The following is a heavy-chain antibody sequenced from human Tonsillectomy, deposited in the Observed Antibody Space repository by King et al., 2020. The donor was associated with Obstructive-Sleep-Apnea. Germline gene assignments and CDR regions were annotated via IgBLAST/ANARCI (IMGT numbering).Heavy chain of an antibody. CDR1: GFTFSNYG. CDR3: AKVSCGGDCYQLFFAH. CDR2: ISYDGNNK. D-gene: IGHD2-21*02. Sequence: VQLVQSGGGVVQSGRFLRLSCAASGFTFSNYGMHWVRQAPGKGLEWVAVISYDGNNKYCTESVQGRFTISRDNSKNTLYLQMNSLRAEDTAVYYCAKVSCGGDCYQLFFAHWGQGTLVTVSS. J-gene: IGHJ4*02. V-gene: IGHV3-30*18.